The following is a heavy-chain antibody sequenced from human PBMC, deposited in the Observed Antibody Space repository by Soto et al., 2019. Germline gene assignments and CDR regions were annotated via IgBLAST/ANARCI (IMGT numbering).Heavy chain of an antibody. CDR3: ARRTYYYDSSGYSLVFDY. J-gene: IGHJ4*02. V-gene: IGHV4-59*08. D-gene: IGHD3-22*01. CDR1: GASISGYY. CDR2: IYYSGST. Sequence: SETLSLTCTIDGASISGYYWSWIRQPPGKGLEWIGYIYYSGSTNYNPSLKSRVTISVDTSKNQFSLKLSSVTAADTAVYYCARRTYYYDSSGYSLVFDYWGQGTLVTVS.